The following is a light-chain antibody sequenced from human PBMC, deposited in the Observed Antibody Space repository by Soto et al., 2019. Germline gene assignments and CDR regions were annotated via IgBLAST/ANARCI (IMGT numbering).Light chain of an antibody. J-gene: IGKJ1*01. CDR1: TSISSW. CDR2: DAS. Sequence: DIQMTPSPSTLSASVGDRVTITCRASTSISSWLAWYQQKPWKAPKLLIYDASSLESGVPSRFSVSGSGTEFTLTISSLQPDDFATYYCQQYNSSPWTFGQGTKVEIK. CDR3: QQYNSSPWT. V-gene: IGKV1-5*01.